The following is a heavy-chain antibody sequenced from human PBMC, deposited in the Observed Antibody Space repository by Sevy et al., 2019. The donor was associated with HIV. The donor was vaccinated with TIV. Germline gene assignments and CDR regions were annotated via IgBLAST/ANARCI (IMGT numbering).Heavy chain of an antibody. CDR2: IRSKANSYAT. D-gene: IGHD3-3*01. V-gene: IGHV3-73*01. CDR3: TTDLVTIRFLGSFDP. CDR1: GFTFSGSD. Sequence: GGSLRLSCAASGFTFSGSDMHWVRQASGKGLEWVGHIRSKANSYATAYAASVKGRFTISRDDSKNTLYLQMNSLKTEDTAVYYCTTDLVTIRFLGSFDPWGQGTLVTVSS. J-gene: IGHJ5*02.